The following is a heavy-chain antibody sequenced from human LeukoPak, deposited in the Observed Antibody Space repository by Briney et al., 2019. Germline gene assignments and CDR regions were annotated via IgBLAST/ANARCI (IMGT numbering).Heavy chain of an antibody. Sequence: PGGSLRLSCAASGFTFSSYGMHWVRQAPGKGLEWVAVIWYDGSNKYYADSVKGRFTISRDNSKNTLYLQMNSLRAEDTAVYYCAREVPLWTGLDDAFDIWGQGTMVTVSS. J-gene: IGHJ3*02. CDR3: AREVPLWTGLDDAFDI. D-gene: IGHD3/OR15-3a*01. V-gene: IGHV3-33*01. CDR2: IWYDGSNK. CDR1: GFTFSSYG.